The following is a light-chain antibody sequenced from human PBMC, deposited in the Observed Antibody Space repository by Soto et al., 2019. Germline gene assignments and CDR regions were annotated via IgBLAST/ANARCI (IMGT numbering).Light chain of an antibody. J-gene: IGLJ1*01. CDR1: SSDVGGYNY. V-gene: IGLV2-14*01. CDR2: EVS. Sequence: QSVLTQPASVSGSPGQSITISCTGTSSDVGGYNYVSWYQQHPGKAPKLMIYEVSNRPSGVSNRFSGSKSGNTASLTISGLQAEDEADYYCSSYTSSTPYVFGTGPQLTVL. CDR3: SSYTSSTPYV.